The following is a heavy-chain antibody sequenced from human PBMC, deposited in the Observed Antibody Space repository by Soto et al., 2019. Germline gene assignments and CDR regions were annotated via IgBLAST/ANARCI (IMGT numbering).Heavy chain of an antibody. Sequence: QVRLVQSAAEVKKPGASVKVSCKASGYTFIRYGITWVRQAPGQGLEWMGWISAYNDYTNYAQKLQGRVTITTDTSTSTVYMELRSLRSDDTAVYYCARGGYYDKVWGKMNYYGLDVWGQGTTVTVS. CDR1: GYTFIRYG. CDR2: ISAYNDYT. D-gene: IGHD3-16*01. J-gene: IGHJ6*02. CDR3: ARGGYYDKVWGKMNYYGLDV. V-gene: IGHV1-18*01.